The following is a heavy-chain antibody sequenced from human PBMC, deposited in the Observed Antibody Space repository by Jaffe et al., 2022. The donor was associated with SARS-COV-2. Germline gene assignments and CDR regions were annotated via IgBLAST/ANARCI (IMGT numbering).Heavy chain of an antibody. D-gene: IGHD2-21*01. CDR2: ISGSGGST. CDR3: AKEKAPVATLYYYYGMDV. Sequence: EVQLLESGGGLVQPGGSLRLSCAASGFTFSSYAMSWVRQAPGKGLEWVSAISGSGGSTYYADSVKGRFTISRDNSKNTLYLQMNSLRAEDTAVYYCAKEKAPVATLYYYYGMDVWGQGTTVTVSS. V-gene: IGHV3-23*01. J-gene: IGHJ6*02. CDR1: GFTFSSYA.